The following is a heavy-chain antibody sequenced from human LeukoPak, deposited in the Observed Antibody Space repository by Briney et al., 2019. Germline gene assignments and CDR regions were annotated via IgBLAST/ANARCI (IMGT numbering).Heavy chain of an antibody. V-gene: IGHV1-46*01. CDR1: GYTFTSYY. CDR2: INPSGGST. D-gene: IGHD5-18*01. Sequence: ASVTVSCMASGYTFTSYYMHWVRQARGQGLEWMGIINPSGGSTSYAQKFQGRGTMTRDTPTRPVHMQLSSLRSEDTAVYYCAGGQLRGPFDYRGQPTLLTLSS. CDR3: AGGQLRGPFDY. J-gene: IGHJ4*02.